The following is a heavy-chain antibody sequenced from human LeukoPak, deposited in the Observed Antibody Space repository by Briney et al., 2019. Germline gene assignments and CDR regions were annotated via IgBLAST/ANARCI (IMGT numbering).Heavy chain of an antibody. CDR3: ARGLVNRGPGTYNSRDY. J-gene: IGHJ4*02. Sequence: GASVKVSCKASGYTFTSYGISWVRQAPGQGLEWMGWISAYNGNTNYAQKLQGRVTMTTDTSTSTAYMELRSLRAEDTAVYYCARGLVNRGPGTYNSRDYWGQGTLIIVSS. CDR1: GYTFTSYG. D-gene: IGHD1-26*01. CDR2: ISAYNGNT. V-gene: IGHV1-18*01.